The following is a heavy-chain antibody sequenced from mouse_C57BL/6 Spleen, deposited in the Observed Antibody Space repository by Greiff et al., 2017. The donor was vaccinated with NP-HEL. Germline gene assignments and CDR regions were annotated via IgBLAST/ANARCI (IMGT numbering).Heavy chain of an antibody. J-gene: IGHJ2*01. V-gene: IGHV1-82*01. CDR2: IYPGDGDT. CDR3: ARSGGYYDYYFDD. D-gene: IGHD2-4*01. CDR1: GYAFSSSW. Sequence: VQLQQSGPELVKPGASVKISGKASGYAFSSSWMNWVKQRPGKGLEWIGRIYPGDGDTNYNGKFKGKATLTADKSSSTAYVQLSSLTSEDSAVYFVARSGGYYDYYFDDWGQGTTLAVSS.